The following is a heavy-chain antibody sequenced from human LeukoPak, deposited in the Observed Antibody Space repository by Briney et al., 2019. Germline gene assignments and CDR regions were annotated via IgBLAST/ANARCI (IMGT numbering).Heavy chain of an antibody. CDR3: TRRMSQWNDAFDI. V-gene: IGHV3-73*01. J-gene: IGHJ3*02. CDR2: IRSKANTYAT. D-gene: IGHD6-19*01. CDR1: GVTFSGSA. Sequence: PGGSLRLSCAASGVTFSGSAMHWVRQASGKGLEWVGRIRSKANTYATAYAASVKGRFTISRDDSKNTAYLQMNSLKTEDTAVYYCTRRMSQWNDAFDIWGQGTMVTVSS.